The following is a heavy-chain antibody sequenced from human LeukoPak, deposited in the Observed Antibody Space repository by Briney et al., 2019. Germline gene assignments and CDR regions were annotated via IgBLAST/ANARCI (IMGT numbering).Heavy chain of an antibody. J-gene: IGHJ6*03. Sequence: GVLRLSCAASGFTFSSYAMSWVRQAPGKGLEWVSGINWNGGSTGYADSVKGRFTISRDNAKNSLYLQMNSLRAEDTALYYCARAYCSGGSCYSRDPYYYYYMDVWGKGTTVTVSS. D-gene: IGHD2-15*01. CDR3: ARAYCSGGSCYSRDPYYYYYMDV. CDR1: GFTFSSYA. V-gene: IGHV3-20*04. CDR2: INWNGGST.